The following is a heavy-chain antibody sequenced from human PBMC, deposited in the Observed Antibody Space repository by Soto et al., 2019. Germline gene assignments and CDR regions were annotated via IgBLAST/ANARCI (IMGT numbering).Heavy chain of an antibody. CDR3: XXXPXPWGWFDP. CDR1: GIVFSDY. D-gene: IGHD3-16*01. Sequence: QVQLVESGGGLVKPGGSLRLSCAASGIVFSDYMSWVRQAPGKGLEWLSYISGSGRTIYSADSVKGRFTTSRDNATNSLYLQXXXXXTEDTAXYYXXXXPXPWGWFDPWGQGTLVTVSS. CDR2: ISGSGRTI. V-gene: IGHV3-11*01. J-gene: IGHJ5*02.